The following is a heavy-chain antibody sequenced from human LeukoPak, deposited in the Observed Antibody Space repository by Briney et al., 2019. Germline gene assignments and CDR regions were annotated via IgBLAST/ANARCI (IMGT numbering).Heavy chain of an antibody. V-gene: IGHV4-39*01. CDR2: IYYSGST. CDR1: GGSISSSSYY. J-gene: IGHJ4*02. D-gene: IGHD6-13*01. CDR3: ARQSKAKQLALDY. Sequence: SETLSLTCTVSGGSISSSSYYWGWIRQPPGKGLEWIGSIYYSGSTYYNPSLKSRVTISVDTSKNQFSLKLSSVTAADTAVYYCARQSKAKQLALDYWGQGTLVTVSS.